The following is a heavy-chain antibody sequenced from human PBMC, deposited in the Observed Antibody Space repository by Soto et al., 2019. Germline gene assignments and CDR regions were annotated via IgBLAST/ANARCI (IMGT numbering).Heavy chain of an antibody. V-gene: IGHV3-23*01. J-gene: IGHJ5*02. D-gene: IGHD3-3*01. CDR2: IGIGADP. CDR1: GFTFRRYA. Sequence: GGSLRLSCAASGFTFRRYAMTWIRQAPGKGLEWVSAIGIGADPHYADAVTGRFTISRDDSRNTVYLQMNSLRADGTAVYYCANVMILRYEEWSTLDDPWGQGTLVTVSS. CDR3: ANVMILRYEEWSTLDDP.